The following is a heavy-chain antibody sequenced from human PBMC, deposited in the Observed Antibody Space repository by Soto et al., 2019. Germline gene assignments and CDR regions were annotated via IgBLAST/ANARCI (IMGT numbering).Heavy chain of an antibody. Sequence: VGSLRLSGTASGFIFENFGMSWVRQAPGKGLEWISSISGSGFKKYYADSVKGRFTISRDNSKSTVYLELNNLSAEDTAVYHCAKYQGVELVPLATVDWFDPWGQGSVVTVSS. CDR3: AKYQGVELVPLATVDWFDP. D-gene: IGHD1-26*01. CDR2: ISGSGFKK. V-gene: IGHV3-23*01. J-gene: IGHJ5*02. CDR1: GFIFENFG.